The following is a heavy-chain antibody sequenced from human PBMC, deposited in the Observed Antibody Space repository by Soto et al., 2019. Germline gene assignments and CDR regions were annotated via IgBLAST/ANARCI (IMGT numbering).Heavy chain of an antibody. CDR1: GASMNSYH. V-gene: IGHV4-4*07. CDR3: ARDQGVAAAGITWFDP. CDR2: IHSSGST. J-gene: IGHJ5*02. Sequence: SETLSLTCTVSGASMNSYHWSWIRQPAGKGLEWIGHIHSSGSTNYNPSLKSRITMSVDTSKNQFSLRLMSLTAADTAVYYCARDQGVAAAGITWFDPWGQGSLVTVSS. D-gene: IGHD6-13*01.